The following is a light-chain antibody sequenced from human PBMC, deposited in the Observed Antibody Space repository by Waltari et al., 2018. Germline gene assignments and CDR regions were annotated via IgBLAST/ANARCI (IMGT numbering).Light chain of an antibody. CDR2: GSS. V-gene: IGLV1-40*01. Sequence: QSVLTQPPSVSGAPGQRVTIPCPGSGSNLGAGYDVHWYQQPPRAAPKLPIYGSSTRPLGVPDRFFGSTSGTSASLAITGLQAEDEADYYCQSYDTSLSVVFGGGTKLTVL. J-gene: IGLJ3*02. CDR3: QSYDTSLSVV. CDR1: GSNLGAGYD.